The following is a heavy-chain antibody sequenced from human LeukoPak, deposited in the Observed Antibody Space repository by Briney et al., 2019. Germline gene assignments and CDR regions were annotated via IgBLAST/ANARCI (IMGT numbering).Heavy chain of an antibody. Sequence: PSETLSLTCTVSGGSISSYYWSWIRQPPGKGLEWIGYIYYSGSTNYNPSLKSRVTISVDTSKNQFSLKLSSVTAADTAVYYSARGIAAAGSDYYYYYMDVWGKGTTVTVSS. CDR1: GGSISSYY. CDR3: ARGIAAAGSDYYYYYMDV. D-gene: IGHD6-13*01. V-gene: IGHV4-59*01. CDR2: IYYSGST. J-gene: IGHJ6*03.